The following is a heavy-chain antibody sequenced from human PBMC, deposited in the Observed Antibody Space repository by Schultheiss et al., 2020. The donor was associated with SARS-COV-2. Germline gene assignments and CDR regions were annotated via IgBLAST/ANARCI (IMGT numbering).Heavy chain of an antibody. CDR2: ITSDGGHI. CDR3: ARGGRGYSYGYRRDKRSLDV. J-gene: IGHJ6*02. Sequence: GGSLRLSCAASGFNFDDSGLHWVRQGPGKGLEWVSGITSDGGHIAYADSVKGRFTISRDNAKRSLYLQMNSLRPDDTALYYCARGGRGYSYGYRRDKRSLDVWGQGTTVTVSS. D-gene: IGHD5-18*01. V-gene: IGHV3-9*01. CDR1: GFNFDDSG.